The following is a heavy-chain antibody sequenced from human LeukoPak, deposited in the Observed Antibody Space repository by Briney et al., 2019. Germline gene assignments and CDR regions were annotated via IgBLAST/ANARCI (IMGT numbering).Heavy chain of an antibody. J-gene: IGHJ4*02. CDR1: GFTVSSNY. CDR2: IYSGGST. CDR3: ATYYDYVWGSYRYYFDY. Sequence: GGSLRLSCAASGFTVSSNYMSWVRQAPGKGLERVSVIYSGGSTYYADSVKGRFTISRDNSKNTLYLQMNSLRAEDTAVYYCATYYDYVWGSYRYYFDYWGQGTLVTVSS. D-gene: IGHD3-16*02. V-gene: IGHV3-53*01.